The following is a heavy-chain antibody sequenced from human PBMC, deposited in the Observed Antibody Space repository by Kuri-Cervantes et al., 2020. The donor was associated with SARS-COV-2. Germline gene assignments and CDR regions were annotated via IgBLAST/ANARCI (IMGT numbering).Heavy chain of an antibody. CDR1: GFTFSSYA. CDR2: ISGSGGST. Sequence: GESLKISCAASGFTFSSYAMSWVRQAPGKGLEWVSAISGSGGSTYYADFVKGRFTISRDNSKNTLYLQMNSLRAEDTAVYYCANTPLVDAFDIWGQGTMVTVSS. J-gene: IGHJ3*02. D-gene: IGHD2-8*02. CDR3: ANTPLVDAFDI. V-gene: IGHV3-23*01.